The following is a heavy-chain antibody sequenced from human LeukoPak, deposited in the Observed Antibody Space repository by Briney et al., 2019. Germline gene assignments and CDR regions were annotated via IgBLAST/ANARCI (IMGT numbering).Heavy chain of an antibody. J-gene: IGHJ4*02. V-gene: IGHV3-7*03. Sequence: GGSLRLSCAASGFTFSGYAMNWVRQAPGTGLEWVANIKQDGSDRNYVTSVRGRFTISRDNAESSLYLQMNSLRAEDTAVYYCVRNLAVAGTCFDSWGQGTLVTVSS. CDR2: IKQDGSDR. D-gene: IGHD6-19*01. CDR1: GFTFSGYA. CDR3: VRNLAVAGTCFDS.